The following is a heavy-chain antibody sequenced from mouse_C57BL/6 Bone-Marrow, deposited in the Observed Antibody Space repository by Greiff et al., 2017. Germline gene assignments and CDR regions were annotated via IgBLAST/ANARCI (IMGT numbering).Heavy chain of an antibody. CDR2: INPSTGGT. CDR1: GYSFTGYY. CDR3: AREDGSSYWYFDV. Sequence: EVQLQQSGPELVKPGASVKISCKASGYSFTGYYMNWVKQSPEKSLEWIGEINPSTGGTTYNQKFKAKATLTVDKSSSTAYIQLKSLTSEDSAVYYCAREDGSSYWYFDVWGTGTTVTVSS. J-gene: IGHJ1*03. D-gene: IGHD1-1*01. V-gene: IGHV1-42*01.